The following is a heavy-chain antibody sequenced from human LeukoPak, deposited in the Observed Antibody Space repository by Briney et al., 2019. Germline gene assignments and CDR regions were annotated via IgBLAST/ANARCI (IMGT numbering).Heavy chain of an antibody. D-gene: IGHD6-25*01. CDR2: INSDGGSI. Sequence: GGSLRLSCAASGFSFSRYWMHWVRQAPGKGLVWVSRINSDGGSITYVDSVKGRFTISRDNANNTLYLEINSLRADDTAVYYCARGGLVAAIPGAFDIWGQGTMVTVSS. CDR3: ARGGLVAAIPGAFDI. CDR1: GFSFSRYW. V-gene: IGHV3-74*01. J-gene: IGHJ3*02.